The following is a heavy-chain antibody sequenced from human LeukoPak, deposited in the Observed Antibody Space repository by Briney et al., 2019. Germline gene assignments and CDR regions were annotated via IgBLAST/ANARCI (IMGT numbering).Heavy chain of an antibody. J-gene: IGHJ3*01. CDR1: GGTFSSYA. CDR3: ARDGLFYHDNSGGDLT. CDR2: IIPIHGTA. V-gene: IGHV1-69*11. D-gene: IGHD3-22*01. Sequence: SVKVSCKASGGTFSSYAISWVRQAPGQGLEWMGRIIPIHGTANYAQKFQGRVTITTDESTSTAYMELSSLRSEDTAIYYCARDGLFYHDNSGGDLTWGQGTMVTVSS.